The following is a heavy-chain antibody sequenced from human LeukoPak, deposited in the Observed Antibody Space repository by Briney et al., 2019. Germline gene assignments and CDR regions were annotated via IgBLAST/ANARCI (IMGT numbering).Heavy chain of an antibody. CDR2: IIPIFGTA. CDR1: GGTFSSYA. CDR3: ARDNWNYGRGFDY. Sequence: SVKVSCKASGGTFSSYAISWVRKAPGQGLEWMGRIIPIFGTANYAQKFQGRVTITADKSTSTAYMELSSLRSEDTAVYYCARDNWNYGRGFDYWGQGTLVTVSS. V-gene: IGHV1-69*06. D-gene: IGHD1-7*01. J-gene: IGHJ4*02.